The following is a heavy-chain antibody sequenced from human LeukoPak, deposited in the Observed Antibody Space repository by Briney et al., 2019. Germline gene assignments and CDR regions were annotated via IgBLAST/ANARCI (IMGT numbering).Heavy chain of an antibody. J-gene: IGHJ4*02. CDR2: ISGSGSGT. D-gene: IGHD5-12*01. Sequence: GGSLRLSCAASGVTLGSDPMSWVRQAPGKGLEWVSTISGSGSGTYYADSVQGRFTISRDNSKNTLYLQMNSLRAEDTAVYYCAKEAGYSGYDYPDYWGQGAMVTVSS. CDR3: AKEAGYSGYDYPDY. V-gene: IGHV3-23*01. CDR1: GVTLGSDP.